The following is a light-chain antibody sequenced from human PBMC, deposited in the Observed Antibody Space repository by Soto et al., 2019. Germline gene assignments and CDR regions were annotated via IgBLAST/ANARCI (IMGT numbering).Light chain of an antibody. CDR2: GDT. V-gene: IGLV2-18*02. CDR1: SNDVASNYR. J-gene: IGLJ2*01. CDR3: LSYTGSRTDV. Sequence: QSVLTQPPSVSGSPGQSVTISCTGTSNDVASNYRVSWYQQPPGTAPQLVIYGDTNRPSGVPDRFSGSRSGNTASLTISGLQAEDEADYYCLSYTGSRTDVFGGGTKLTVL.